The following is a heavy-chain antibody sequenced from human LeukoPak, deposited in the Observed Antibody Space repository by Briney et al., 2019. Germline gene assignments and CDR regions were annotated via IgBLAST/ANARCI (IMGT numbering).Heavy chain of an antibody. CDR1: GFTFTNAW. CDR3: TTEDYDYVWGSYRHDY. J-gene: IGHJ4*02. V-gene: IGHV3-15*01. D-gene: IGHD3-16*02. Sequence: GGSLRLSCAASGFTFTNAWMSWVRQAPGKELEWVGRIRSKTDGGTTDYAAPVKGRFTISRDDSKNTLYLQMNSLKTEDTAVYYCTTEDYDYVWGSYRHDYWGQGTLVTVSS. CDR2: IRSKTDGGTT.